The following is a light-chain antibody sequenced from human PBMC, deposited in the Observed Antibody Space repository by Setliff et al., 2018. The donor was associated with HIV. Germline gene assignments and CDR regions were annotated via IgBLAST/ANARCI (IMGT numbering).Light chain of an antibody. CDR2: DVS. CDR3: SSYTSSITDV. V-gene: IGLV2-14*01. Sequence: QSVLTQPASVSGSPGQSITISCTGTSNDVGAYNTVYWYQQHPGEAPKLMIYDVSIRPSGVSNRFSGSKSGNTASLTISGLQTEDAADYYCSSYTSSITDVFGTGTKVTVL. J-gene: IGLJ1*01. CDR1: SNDVGAYNT.